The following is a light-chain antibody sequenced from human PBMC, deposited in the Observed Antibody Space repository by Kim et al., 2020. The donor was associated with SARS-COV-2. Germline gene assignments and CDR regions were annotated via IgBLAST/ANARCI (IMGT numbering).Light chain of an antibody. CDR3: QQYGSSPRT. V-gene: IGKV3-20*01. J-gene: IGKJ1*01. CDR2: GAS. Sequence: ENVLTQSPGTLSLSPGERATLSCRASQGVTSRNLAWYQQKPGQAPRLLIYGASSRAIGIPDRFSGSGSGTDFTLIITRLEPEDFAVYYCQQYGSSPRTFGKGTKVDIK. CDR1: QGVTSRN.